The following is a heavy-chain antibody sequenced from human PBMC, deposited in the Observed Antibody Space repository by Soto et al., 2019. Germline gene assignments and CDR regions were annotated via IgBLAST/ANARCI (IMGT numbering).Heavy chain of an antibody. CDR2: ISGSGGST. V-gene: IGHV3-23*01. J-gene: IGHJ4*02. D-gene: IGHD6-13*01. CDR1: GFTFSSYD. Sequence: GGSLRLSCAASGFTFSSYDMSWVRQAPGKGLEWVSAISGSGGSTYYADSVKGRFTISRDNSKNTLYLQMNSLRAEDTAVYYCAKAAGYSSSWYGNYFDDWGQGTLVTVSS. CDR3: AKAAGYSSSWYGNYFDD.